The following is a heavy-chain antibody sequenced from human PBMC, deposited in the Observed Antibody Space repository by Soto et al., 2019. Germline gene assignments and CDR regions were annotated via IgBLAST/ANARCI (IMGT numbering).Heavy chain of an antibody. Sequence: PSETLSLTCAVYGGSFSGYYWSWIRQPPGKGLEWIGEINHSGSTTYNPSLKSRVTISVDTSKTQFSLKLSSVTAADTAVYYCARGPVGLLGFGEKRLYYYGMDVWGQGTTVTVSS. CDR2: INHSGST. D-gene: IGHD3-10*01. V-gene: IGHV4-34*01. CDR1: GGSFSGYY. J-gene: IGHJ6*02. CDR3: ARGPVGLLGFGEKRLYYYGMDV.